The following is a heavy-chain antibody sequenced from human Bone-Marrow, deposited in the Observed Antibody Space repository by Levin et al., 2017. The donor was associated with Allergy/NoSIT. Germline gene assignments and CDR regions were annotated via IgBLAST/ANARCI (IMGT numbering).Heavy chain of an antibody. Sequence: SQTLSLTCTVSGASIGSGTYYWSWIRQFPGRGLEWIGYIIDTGSNYYNPSLESRLTISLDMSKNQFSLKVRSVTDADTAVYYCARGERSFGWRSEDLWGQGILVIVSS. J-gene: IGHJ5*02. CDR3: ARGERSFGWRSEDL. D-gene: IGHD3-9*01. CDR2: IIDTGSN. CDR1: GASIGSGTYY. V-gene: IGHV4-31*03.